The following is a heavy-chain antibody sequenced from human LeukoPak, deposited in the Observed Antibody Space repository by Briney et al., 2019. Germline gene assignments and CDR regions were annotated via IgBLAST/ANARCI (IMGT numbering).Heavy chain of an antibody. J-gene: IGHJ4*02. CDR2: ISYGGSNK. CDR1: GFTFSSYA. D-gene: IGHD3-22*01. V-gene: IGHV3-30-3*01. Sequence: PGGSLRLSCAASGFTFSSYAMHWVRQAPGKGLEWVAVISYGGSNKYYADSVTGRFTISRDNSKNTLYLQMNSLRAEDTAVYYCARDLFPYYYDSSGYFFDYWGQGTLVTVSS. CDR3: ARDLFPYYYDSSGYFFDY.